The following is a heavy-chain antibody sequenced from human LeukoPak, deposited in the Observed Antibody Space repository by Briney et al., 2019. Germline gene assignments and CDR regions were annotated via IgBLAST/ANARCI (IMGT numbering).Heavy chain of an antibody. V-gene: IGHV3-21*06. D-gene: IGHD1-1*01. J-gene: IGHJ5*02. Sequence: PGGSLRLSCAASGFTVTSYTMNWVRQAQGTGLEWVSSMSSSGLYIYYADSVKGRFTISRGNANNTLYLQMNSLRADDTAVYFCARAQLGYNWFDPWGQGTLVTVSS. CDR3: ARAQLGYNWFDP. CDR1: GFTVTSYT. CDR2: MSSSGLYI.